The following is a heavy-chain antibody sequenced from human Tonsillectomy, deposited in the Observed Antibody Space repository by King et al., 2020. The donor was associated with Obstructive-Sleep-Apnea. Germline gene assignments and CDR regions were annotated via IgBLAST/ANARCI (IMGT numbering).Heavy chain of an antibody. Sequence: VQLVESGGGLVQPGGSLRLSCAASGFTFDTYSMNWVRQAPGKGLEWVSYISSSDINTYYAESVKGRFTISRDNAKNSLYLQMNSLRAEDTAVYYCARAPHGTIANYFDYWGQGTLVTVSS. CDR3: ARAPHGTIANYFDY. V-gene: IGHV3-48*01. CDR2: ISSSDINT. D-gene: IGHD1-14*01. J-gene: IGHJ4*02. CDR1: GFTFDTYS.